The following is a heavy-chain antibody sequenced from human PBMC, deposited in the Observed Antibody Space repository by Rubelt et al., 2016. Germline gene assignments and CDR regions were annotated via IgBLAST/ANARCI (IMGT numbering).Heavy chain of an antibody. CDR3: AKDYDYVLGELSGFDY. D-gene: IGHD3-16*02. Sequence: GKGLEWVAVISYDGSNKYYADSVKGRFTISRDNSKNTLYLQMNSLRAEDTAVYYCAKDYDYVLGELSGFDYWGQGTLVTVSS. V-gene: IGHV3-30*18. CDR2: ISYDGSNK. J-gene: IGHJ4*02.